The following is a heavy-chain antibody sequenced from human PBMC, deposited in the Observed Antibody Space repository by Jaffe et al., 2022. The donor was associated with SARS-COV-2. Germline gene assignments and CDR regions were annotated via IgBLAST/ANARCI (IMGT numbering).Heavy chain of an antibody. Sequence: QLQLQESGPGLLKPSETLSLTCTVSGGSISSSSYYWGWIRQPPGKGLEWIGSIYYSGSTYYNPSLKSRVTISVDTSKNQFSLKLSSVTAADTAVYYCARRKGGRVTGASDWGWFDPWGQGTLVTVSS. J-gene: IGHJ5*02. CDR3: ARRKGGRVTGASDWGWFDP. D-gene: IGHD2-21*02. V-gene: IGHV4-39*01. CDR2: IYYSGST. CDR1: GGSISSSSYY.